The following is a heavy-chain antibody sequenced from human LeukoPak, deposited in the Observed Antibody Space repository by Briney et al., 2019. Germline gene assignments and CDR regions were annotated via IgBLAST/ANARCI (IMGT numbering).Heavy chain of an antibody. D-gene: IGHD2-2*01. CDR3: AREGQTSSFGY. V-gene: IGHV3-66*01. CDR2: IYSGGST. J-gene: IGHJ4*02. Sequence: GGSLRLSCAASGFTVSSNYMSWVRQAPGKGLEWVSVIYSGGSTYYADSVKGRFTISRDNSKNTLFLQMNSLRAEDTAVHFCAREGQTSSFGYWGQGTLVTVSS. CDR1: GFTVSSNY.